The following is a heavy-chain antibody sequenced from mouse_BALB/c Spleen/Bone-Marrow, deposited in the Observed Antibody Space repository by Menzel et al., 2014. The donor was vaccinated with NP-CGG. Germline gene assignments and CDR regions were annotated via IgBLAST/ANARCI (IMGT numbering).Heavy chain of an antibody. D-gene: IGHD4-1*01. CDR2: IYPGSGST. CDR1: GYTFTDYV. CDR3: ATGTDY. V-gene: IGHV1-77*01. J-gene: IGHJ2*01. Sequence: SGPELVKPGASVKMSCKASGYTFTDYVISWVKQRTGQGLEWIGEIYPGSGSTYYNEKFKGKATLTADKSSNTAYVQLSSLTSEDSAVYFCATGTDYWGQGTTLTVSS.